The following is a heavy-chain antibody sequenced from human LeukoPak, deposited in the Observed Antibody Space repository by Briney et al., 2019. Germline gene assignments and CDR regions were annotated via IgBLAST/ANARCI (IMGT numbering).Heavy chain of an antibody. D-gene: IGHD6-19*01. Sequence: SQTLSLTCAISGDSVSSNSAAWNWIRQSPSRGLEWLGRTCYRSKWYNDYALSVKSRITINPDTSKNQFSLQLNSVTPEDTAVYYCARVGSGWPTPPTLDYYYYGMDVWGQGTTVTVSS. J-gene: IGHJ6*02. CDR1: GDSVSSNSAA. V-gene: IGHV6-1*01. CDR3: ARVGSGWPTPPTLDYYYYGMDV. CDR2: TCYRSKWYN.